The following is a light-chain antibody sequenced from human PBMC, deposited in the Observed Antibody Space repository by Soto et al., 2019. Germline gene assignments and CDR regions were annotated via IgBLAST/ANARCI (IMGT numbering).Light chain of an antibody. J-gene: IGKJ1*01. CDR2: DTS. CDR3: QQYIDWPPGT. V-gene: IGKV3-15*01. Sequence: IVVTQSPATLSVSPGERVTLSCRASQSVSSSLAWYQQRPGQAPRLLIYDTSTRAAGISARFSGSGSGTEFTVTISSLQAEDFAVYYCQQYIDWPPGTFGQGTAVEIK. CDR1: QSVSSS.